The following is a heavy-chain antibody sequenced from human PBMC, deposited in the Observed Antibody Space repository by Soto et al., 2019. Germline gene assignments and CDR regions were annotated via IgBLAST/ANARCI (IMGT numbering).Heavy chain of an antibody. CDR2: IIPILGIA. CDR3: ARTSQESDVGYGDYYVDY. CDR1: GGTFSSYT. Sequence: QVQLVQSGAEVKKPGSSVKVSCKASGGTFSSYTISWVRQAPGQGLEWMGRIIPILGIANYAQKFQGRVTITADKSTSTAYMELSSLRSEDTAVYYCARTSQESDVGYGDYYVDYWGQGTLVTVSS. D-gene: IGHD4-17*01. J-gene: IGHJ4*02. V-gene: IGHV1-69*02.